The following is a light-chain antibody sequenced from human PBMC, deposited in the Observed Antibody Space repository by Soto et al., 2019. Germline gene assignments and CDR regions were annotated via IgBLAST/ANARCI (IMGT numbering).Light chain of an antibody. Sequence: LTQPTSVSGSPGQSIIISCTGTSSDIGNYNYVSWYQHHPGKAPKLMICDVSDRPSGVSNRFSGSKSGNTASLTISGLQAEDEADYYCSSYTSGSTPWVFGTGTKVTVL. CDR2: DVS. CDR3: SSYTSGSTPWV. V-gene: IGLV2-14*03. J-gene: IGLJ1*01. CDR1: SSDIGNYNY.